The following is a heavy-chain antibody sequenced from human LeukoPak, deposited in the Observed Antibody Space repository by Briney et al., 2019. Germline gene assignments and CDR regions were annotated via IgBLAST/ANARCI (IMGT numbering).Heavy chain of an antibody. D-gene: IGHD3-22*01. CDR2: IRYDGSNK. J-gene: IGHJ4*02. Sequence: PGGSLRLSCAASGFTFSSYGMHWVRQAPGKGLEWVAFIRYDGSNKYYADSVKGRFTISRDNSKNTLYLQMNSLRAEDTAVYYCAKEQRYYHDSSGYGYWGQGTLVTVSS. CDR3: AKEQRYYHDSSGYGY. V-gene: IGHV3-30*02. CDR1: GFTFSSYG.